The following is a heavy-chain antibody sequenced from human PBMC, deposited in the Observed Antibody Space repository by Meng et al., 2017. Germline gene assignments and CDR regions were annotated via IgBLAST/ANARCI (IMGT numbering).Heavy chain of an antibody. V-gene: IGHV1-69*13. CDR2: IIPIFGTA. CDR1: GGTFSSYA. J-gene: IGHJ5*02. D-gene: IGHD5-18*01. CDR3: ARSPPGKYSYGYGGDWFDP. Sequence: SVKVSCKASGGTFSSYAISWVRQAPGQGLEWMGGIIPIFGTANYAQKFQGRVTITADDSTSTAYMELGSLRSEDTAVYYCARSPPGKYSYGYGGDWFDPWGQGTLVTVSS.